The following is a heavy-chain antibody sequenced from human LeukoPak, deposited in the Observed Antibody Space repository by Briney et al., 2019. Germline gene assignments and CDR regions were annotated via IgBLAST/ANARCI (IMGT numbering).Heavy chain of an antibody. CDR2: INYSGST. Sequence: SETLSLTCTVSGDSISSYYWSWIRQPPGKGLEWIGSINYSGSTNYNPSLKSRVTISLGTSRNQFSLKLSSVAAADTAVYYCARTGRIVTTPEGYWFDPWGQGTLVTVSS. V-gene: IGHV4-59*01. D-gene: IGHD5-12*01. CDR3: ARTGRIVTTPEGYWFDP. CDR1: GDSISSYY. J-gene: IGHJ5*02.